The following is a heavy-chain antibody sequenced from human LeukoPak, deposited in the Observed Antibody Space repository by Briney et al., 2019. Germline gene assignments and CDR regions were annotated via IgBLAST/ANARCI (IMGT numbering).Heavy chain of an antibody. CDR3: ARGLRYFYDSTSQAPFDY. CDR1: GGSISSSSYF. Sequence: SETLSLTCTVSGGSISSSSYFWGWIRQHPGKGLEWIAYIFYSGSTYYNPSLKNRVTISLDTSKNHFSLRLSSVTAADTAMYYCARGLRYFYDSTSQAPFDYWGRGTLVTVSS. D-gene: IGHD3-22*01. CDR2: IFYSGST. J-gene: IGHJ4*02. V-gene: IGHV4-31*03.